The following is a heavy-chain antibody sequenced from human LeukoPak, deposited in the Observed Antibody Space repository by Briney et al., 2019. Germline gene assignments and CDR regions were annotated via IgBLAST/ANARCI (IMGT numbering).Heavy chain of an antibody. CDR1: GGSISSYY. Sequence: SETLSLTCTVPGGSISSYYWSWIRQPAGKGLEWIGRIYTSGSTNYNPSLKSRVTMSVDTSKNQFSLKLRSVTAADTAVYYCARDLAVAGHDAFDIWGQGTMVTVSS. CDR2: IYTSGST. CDR3: ARDLAVAGHDAFDI. V-gene: IGHV4-4*07. J-gene: IGHJ3*02. D-gene: IGHD6-19*01.